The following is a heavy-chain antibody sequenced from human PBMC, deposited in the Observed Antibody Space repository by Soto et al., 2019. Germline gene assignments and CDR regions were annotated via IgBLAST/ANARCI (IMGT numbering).Heavy chain of an antibody. CDR2: ITSSGSTI. CDR1: GFAFSKYY. Sequence: GGPXRLSCAASGFAFSKYYMNWIRQAPGKGKEWVSYITSSGSTIYYADSVKGGFTISRDNAKNSLYLQRNRLRAEDTALYYCATDFSKSSDXWGHGIMVTSPQ. V-gene: IGHV3-11*01. CDR3: ATDFSKSSDX. J-gene: IGHJ4*01.